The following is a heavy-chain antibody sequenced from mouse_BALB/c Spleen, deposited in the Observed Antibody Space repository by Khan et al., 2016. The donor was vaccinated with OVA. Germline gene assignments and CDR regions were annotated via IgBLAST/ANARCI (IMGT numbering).Heavy chain of an antibody. D-gene: IGHD2-14*01. V-gene: IGHV3-2*02. J-gene: IGHJ4*01. CDR3: ARSLYYSYGYALDC. CDR1: GYSITSDYA. Sequence: EVQLQESGPGLVKPSQSLSLTCTVTGYSITSDYAWNWIRRFPGNKLEWMGYISSTGSTSYNPSFKSRISITRDTSKNQFFLQLKSVTTEDTATYYCARSLYYSYGYALDCWGRGTSVTVSS. CDR2: ISSTGST.